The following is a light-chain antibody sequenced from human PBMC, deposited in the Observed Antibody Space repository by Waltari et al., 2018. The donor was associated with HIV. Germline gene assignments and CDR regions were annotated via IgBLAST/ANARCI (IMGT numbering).Light chain of an antibody. V-gene: IGLV2-11*01. CDR3: SSYAGTYIV. CDR2: NVR. CDR1: SSDVGTYNR. J-gene: IGLJ1*01. Sequence: QSALTQPLSVSGSLGQSVTIACTGTSSDVGTYNRVSWYQQSPGKAPKVIIYNVRERPAWVPDRFSGSKSANTASLTISRLQAEDEADYHCSSYAGTYIVFGTGTKVSVL.